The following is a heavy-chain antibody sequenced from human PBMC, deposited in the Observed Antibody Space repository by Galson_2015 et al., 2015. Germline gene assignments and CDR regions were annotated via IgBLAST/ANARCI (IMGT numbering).Heavy chain of an antibody. CDR2: IVVGSGNT. CDR3: AADSVTGRYYYYYYMDV. J-gene: IGHJ6*03. V-gene: IGHV1-58*01. CDR1: GFTFTSSA. D-gene: IGHD1-20*01. Sequence: SVKVSCKASGFTFTSSAVQWVRQARGQRLEWIGWIVVGSGNTNYAQKFQERVTITRDMSTSTAYMELSSLRSEDTAVYYCAADSVTGRYYYYYYMDVWGKGTTVTVSS.